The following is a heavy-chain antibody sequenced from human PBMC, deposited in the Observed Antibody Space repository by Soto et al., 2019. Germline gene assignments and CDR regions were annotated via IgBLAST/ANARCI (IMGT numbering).Heavy chain of an antibody. CDR2: INPNSGGT. CDR1: GYTFTGYY. V-gene: IGHV1-2*04. J-gene: IGHJ5*02. CDR3: ARGRNIIAAAGQNWFDP. D-gene: IGHD6-13*01. Sequence: GASVKVSCKASGYTFTGYYMHWVRQAPGQGLEWMGWINPNSGGTNYAQKFQGWVTMTRDTSISTAYMELSRLRSDDTAVYYCARGRNIIAAAGQNWFDPWGQGTLVTVSS.